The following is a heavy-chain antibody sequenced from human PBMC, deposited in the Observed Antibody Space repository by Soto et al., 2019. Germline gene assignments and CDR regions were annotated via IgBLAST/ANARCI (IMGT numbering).Heavy chain of an antibody. Sequence: GGSLRLSCAASGFTFSSYGMHWVRQAPGKGLEWVAVISDDGTNKYYADSVKGRFTISRDNSKNTLFLQMNSLRAEDTALYYCAKDARITVAELCFDPWGQGALVTGSS. D-gene: IGHD6-19*01. J-gene: IGHJ5*02. CDR2: ISDDGTNK. CDR3: AKDARITVAELCFDP. V-gene: IGHV3-30*18. CDR1: GFTFSSYG.